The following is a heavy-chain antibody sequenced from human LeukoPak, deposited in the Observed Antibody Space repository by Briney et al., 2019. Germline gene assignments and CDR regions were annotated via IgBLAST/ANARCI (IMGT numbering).Heavy chain of an antibody. CDR2: IYTSGST. Sequence: PSETLSLTCTVSGGSISSYYWSWIRQPAGKGLEWIGRIYTSGSTNYNPSLKSRVTISVDTSKNQFSLKLSSVTAADTAVYYCARGRAAKGFWSGYTDYWGQGTLVTVSS. CDR1: GGSISSYY. J-gene: IGHJ4*02. V-gene: IGHV4-4*07. D-gene: IGHD3-3*01. CDR3: ARGRAAKGFWSGYTDY.